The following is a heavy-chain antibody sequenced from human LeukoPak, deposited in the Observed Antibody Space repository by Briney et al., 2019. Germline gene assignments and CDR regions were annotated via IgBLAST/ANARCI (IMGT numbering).Heavy chain of an antibody. CDR1: GFTFSNYA. Sequence: GGSLRLSCAASGFTFSNYAMTWVRQAPGKGLEWVSAMSGSGGETYYADSVKVRFTISRDSSQNTLYLQMNNLRADDTAVYYCAKGKRVGAPYYFDSWGQGTLVTVSS. CDR3: AKGKRVGAPYYFDS. D-gene: IGHD1-26*01. J-gene: IGHJ4*02. V-gene: IGHV3-23*01. CDR2: MSGSGGET.